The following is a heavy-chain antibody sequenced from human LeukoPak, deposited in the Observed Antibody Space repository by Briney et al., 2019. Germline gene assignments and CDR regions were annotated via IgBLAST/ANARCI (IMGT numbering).Heavy chain of an antibody. D-gene: IGHD5-18*01. V-gene: IGHV3-66*03. CDR3: AREGTAMVSFDY. CDR1: GFTVSSNY. Sequence: PGGSLRLSCAASGFTVSSNYMSWVRQAPGKGLECVSVIYSCGSTYYADAVKGRFTISRDNSKNTLYLQINSLRAEDTAVYYCAREGTAMVSFDYWGQGTLVTVSS. J-gene: IGHJ4*02. CDR2: IYSCGST.